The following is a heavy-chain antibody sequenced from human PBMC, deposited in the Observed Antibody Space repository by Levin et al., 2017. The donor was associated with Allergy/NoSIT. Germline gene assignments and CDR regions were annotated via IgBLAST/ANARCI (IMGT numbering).Heavy chain of an antibody. V-gene: IGHV3-43*01. CDR1: GFTFDDYT. CDR3: AKDISDSSGWSNGWWFDP. CDR2: ISWDGGST. J-gene: IGHJ5*02. Sequence: PGGSLRLSCAASGFTFDDYTMHWVRQAPGKGLEWVSLISWDGGSTYYADSVKGRFTISRDNSKNSLYLQMNSLRTEDTALYYCAKDISDSSGWSNGWWFDPWGQGTLVTVSS. D-gene: IGHD6-19*01.